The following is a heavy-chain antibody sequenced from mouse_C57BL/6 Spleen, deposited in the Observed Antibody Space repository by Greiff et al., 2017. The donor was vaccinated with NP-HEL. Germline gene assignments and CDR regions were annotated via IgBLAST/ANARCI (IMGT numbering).Heavy chain of an antibody. CDR2: IRSKSNNYAT. CDR1: GFSFNTYA. V-gene: IGHV10-1*01. CDR3: VRNWDGYYYAMDY. J-gene: IGHJ4*01. Sequence: DVKLVESGGGLVQPKGSLKLSCAASGFSFNTYAMNWVRQAPGKGLEWVARIRSKSNNYATYYADSVKDRFTISRDDSESMLYLQMNNLKTEDTAMYYCVRNWDGYYYAMDYWGQGTSVTVSS. D-gene: IGHD4-1*01.